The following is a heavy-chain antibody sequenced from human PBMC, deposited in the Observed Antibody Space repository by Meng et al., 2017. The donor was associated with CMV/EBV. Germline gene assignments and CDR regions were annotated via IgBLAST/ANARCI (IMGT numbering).Heavy chain of an antibody. Sequence: SSSYYWGWIRQPPGKGLEWIGSIYYSGSTYYNPSLKSRVTISVDTSKNQFSLKLSSVTAADTAVYYCARHHPRLRYFDWFPNWFDPWGQRTLVTVSS. CDR2: IYYSGST. J-gene: IGHJ5*02. V-gene: IGHV4-39*01. D-gene: IGHD3-9*01. CDR3: ARHHPRLRYFDWFPNWFDP. CDR1: SSSYY.